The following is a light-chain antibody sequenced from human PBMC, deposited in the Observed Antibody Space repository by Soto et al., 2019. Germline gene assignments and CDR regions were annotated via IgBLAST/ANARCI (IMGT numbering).Light chain of an antibody. J-gene: IGKJ1*01. CDR1: QSLLHSNGHNY. Sequence: DIVMTQSPLSLPVTPGEPASISCRSSQSLLHSNGHNYLDWYLQKPGQSPQLLFYLGSNPAARVPGMFSGRGSRNDFTPKSSRVEAEDVGFYYCMQTIQSWTFGQGTKVEIK. CDR3: MQTIQSWT. V-gene: IGKV2-28*01. CDR2: LGS.